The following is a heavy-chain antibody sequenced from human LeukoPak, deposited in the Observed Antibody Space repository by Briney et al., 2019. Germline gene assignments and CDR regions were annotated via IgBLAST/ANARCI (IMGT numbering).Heavy chain of an antibody. CDR2: MNPNSGNT. CDR3: ARGQNFDWLFDY. J-gene: IGHJ4*02. V-gene: IGHV1-8*01. D-gene: IGHD3-9*01. CDR1: GYTFTSYD. Sequence: ASVKVSCEASGYTFTSYDINWVRQATGQGLEWMGWMNPNSGNTGYAQKFQGRVTMTRNTSISTAYMELSSLRSEDTAVYYCARGQNFDWLFDYWGQGTLVTVSS.